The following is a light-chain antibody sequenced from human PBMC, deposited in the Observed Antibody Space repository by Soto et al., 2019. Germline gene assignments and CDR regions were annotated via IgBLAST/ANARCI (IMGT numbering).Light chain of an antibody. J-gene: IGKJ1*01. CDR3: QQYHIWPRT. CDR1: QSVSGN. CDR2: GAS. Sequence: EIVMTQSPATLSVSPGERATLSCRASQSVSGNLAWYQQKPGQAPRLLISGASTRATGIPARFSGSGSGTEFTLTISSLQYEDFALYYCQQYHIWPRTFGQGIKVDIK. V-gene: IGKV3-15*01.